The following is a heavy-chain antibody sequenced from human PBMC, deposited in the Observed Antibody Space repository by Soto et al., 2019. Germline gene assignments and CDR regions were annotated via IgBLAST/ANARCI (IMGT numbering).Heavy chain of an antibody. CDR2: ISAYNGNT. D-gene: IGHD3-9*01. CDR1: GYTFTSYG. Sequence: ASVKVSCKASGYTFTSYGISWVRQAPGQGLEWMGWISAYNGNTNYAQKLQGRVTMTTDTSTSTAYMELRSLRSDDTAVYYCARNDILTGYYWIDPWGQATLVTVSS. J-gene: IGHJ5*02. V-gene: IGHV1-18*01. CDR3: ARNDILTGYYWIDP.